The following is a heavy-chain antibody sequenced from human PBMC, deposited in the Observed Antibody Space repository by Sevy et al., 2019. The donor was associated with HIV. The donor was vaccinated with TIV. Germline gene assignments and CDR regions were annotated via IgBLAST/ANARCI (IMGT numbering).Heavy chain of an antibody. CDR2: LSGNGGYT. CDR1: GFTFGNYA. CDR3: ARNSFHI. Sequence: GGSLRLSCAASGFTFGNYAMSWVRQAPGKGLEWVSSLSGNGGYTYYADSVKGRFTVSRDNSKNTLDLQMNSLRAEDTAVYFCARNSFHIWGQGTMVTVSS. V-gene: IGHV3-23*01. J-gene: IGHJ3*02.